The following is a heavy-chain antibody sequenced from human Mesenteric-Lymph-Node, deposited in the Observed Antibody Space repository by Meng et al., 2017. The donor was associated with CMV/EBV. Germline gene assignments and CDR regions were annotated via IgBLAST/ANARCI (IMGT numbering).Heavy chain of an antibody. J-gene: IGHJ4*02. D-gene: IGHD3-10*01. CDR3: ARGNHYYGSGSYYY. CDR2: IYFSGST. Sequence: SETLSLTCTVSGGSISSTSYYWGWIRQPPGKGLEWIANIYFSGSTYFNPSLKSRLTISVDTSKNQFSLKLSSVTAADTAVYYCARGNHYYGSGSYYYWGQGTLVTVSS. CDR1: GGSISSTSYY. V-gene: IGHV4-39*01.